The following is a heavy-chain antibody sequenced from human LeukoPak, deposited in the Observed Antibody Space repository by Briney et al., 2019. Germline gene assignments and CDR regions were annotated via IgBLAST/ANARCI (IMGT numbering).Heavy chain of an antibody. CDR1: GGSFSGYY. D-gene: IGHD6-13*01. CDR2: INHSGST. V-gene: IGHV4-34*01. CDR3: ARGRGGSSWPLYYYGMDV. J-gene: IGHJ6*02. Sequence: SETLSLTCAVYGGSFSGYYWSWIRQPPGKGLEWIGEINHSGSTNYNPSLKSRVTISVDTSKNQFSLKLSSVTAADTTVYYCARGRGGSSWPLYYYGMDVWGQGTTVTVSS.